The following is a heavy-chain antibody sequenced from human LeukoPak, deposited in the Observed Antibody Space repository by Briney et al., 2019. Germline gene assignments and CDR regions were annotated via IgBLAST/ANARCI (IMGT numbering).Heavy chain of an antibody. V-gene: IGHV3-21*01. CDR1: GFTFSSYS. J-gene: IGHJ5*02. Sequence: PGGSLRLSCAASGFTFSSYSMNWVRQAPGKGLEWVSSISSSSSYIYYADSVKGRFTISRDNAKNSLYLQMISLRAEDTAVYYCYGSGSYYNNWFDPWGQGTLVTVSS. CDR2: ISSSSSYI. CDR3: YGSGSYYNNWFDP. D-gene: IGHD3-10*01.